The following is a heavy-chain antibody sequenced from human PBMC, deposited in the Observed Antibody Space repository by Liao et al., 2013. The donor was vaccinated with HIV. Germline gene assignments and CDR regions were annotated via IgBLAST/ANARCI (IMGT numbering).Heavy chain of an antibody. CDR1: GGSISSSSYY. Sequence: QLQLQESGPGLVKPSETLSLTCTVSGGSISSSSYYWGWIRQPPGKGLEWIGSIYYSGSTYYNPSLKSRVTISVDTSKNQXSLKLSSVTAADTAVYYCARVDYSNYPAYYYYYYMDVWAKGPTVTVSS. CDR2: IYYSGST. D-gene: IGHD4-11*01. CDR3: ARVDYSNYPAYYYYYYMDV. J-gene: IGHJ6*03. V-gene: IGHV4-39*07.